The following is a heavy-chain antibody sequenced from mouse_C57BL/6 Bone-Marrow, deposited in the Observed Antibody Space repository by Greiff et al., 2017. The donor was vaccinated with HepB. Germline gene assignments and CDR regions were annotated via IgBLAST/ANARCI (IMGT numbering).Heavy chain of an antibody. CDR2: INYDGSST. J-gene: IGHJ1*03. V-gene: IGHV5-16*01. Sequence: EVQRVESEGGLVQPGSSMKLSCTASGFTFSDYYMAWVRQVPEKGLEWVANINYDGSSTYYLDSLKSRFIISRDNAKNILYLQMSSLKSEDTATYYCARRGPTIPSYWYFDVWGTGTTVTVSS. D-gene: IGHD2-10*01. CDR3: ARRGPTIPSYWYFDV. CDR1: GFTFSDYY.